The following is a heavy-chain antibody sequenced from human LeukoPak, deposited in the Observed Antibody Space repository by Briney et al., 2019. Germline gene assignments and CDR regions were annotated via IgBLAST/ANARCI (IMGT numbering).Heavy chain of an antibody. Sequence: PSETLSLTCAVYGGSFSGYYWSWIRQPPGKGLEWIGEINHSGSTNYNPSLKSRVTISVDTSKNQFSLKLSSVTAADTAVYYCAREAMAFDIWGQGTMVTVSS. D-gene: IGHD2-21*01. V-gene: IGHV4-34*01. J-gene: IGHJ3*02. CDR3: AREAMAFDI. CDR1: GGSFSGYY. CDR2: INHSGST.